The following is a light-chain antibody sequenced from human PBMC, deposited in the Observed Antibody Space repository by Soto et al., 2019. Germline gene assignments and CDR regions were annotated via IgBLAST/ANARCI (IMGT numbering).Light chain of an antibody. J-gene: IGLJ2*01. V-gene: IGLV4-69*01. CDR3: QTWDTGIRV. CDR1: SRHSNYV. CDR2: LNSDGSH. Sequence: QLVLTQSPSASASLGASVKLTCTLSSRHSNYVIAWHQQQPEKGPRYLMKLNSDGSHSKGDGIPDRFSGSSSGAERYLTISSLQSEDEADYYCQTWDTGIRVFGGGTKLTVL.